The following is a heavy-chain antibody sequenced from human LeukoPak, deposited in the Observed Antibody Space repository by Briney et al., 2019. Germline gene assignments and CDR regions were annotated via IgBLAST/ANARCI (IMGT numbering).Heavy chain of an antibody. Sequence: NRGESLKISCKGSGYSFTSYWIGWVRQMPGKGLEWMGIIYPGDSDTRYNPSFQGQVTISADKSISTAYLQWSSLKASDTAMYYCARCYGDRYYYYGMDVWGKGTTVTVSP. CDR2: IYPGDSDT. V-gene: IGHV5-51*01. D-gene: IGHD4-17*01. J-gene: IGHJ6*04. CDR1: GYSFTSYW. CDR3: ARCYGDRYYYYGMDV.